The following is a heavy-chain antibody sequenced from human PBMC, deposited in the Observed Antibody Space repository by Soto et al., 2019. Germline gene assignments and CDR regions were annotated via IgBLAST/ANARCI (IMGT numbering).Heavy chain of an antibody. D-gene: IGHD3-10*01. Sequence: EVQLVESGGGWFQPGGSRKLSCAAFGFRFSGSSLHWFGRASGKGLEWVGRIRSKANNYATAYAASSKGRFTISRDDSKNTAYLQMNSLKNEDTAVYYCAWFAKVSDGMDVWGQGTTVSVSS. CDR1: GFRFSGSS. CDR2: IRSKANNYAT. J-gene: IGHJ6*02. CDR3: AWFAKVSDGMDV. V-gene: IGHV3-73*02.